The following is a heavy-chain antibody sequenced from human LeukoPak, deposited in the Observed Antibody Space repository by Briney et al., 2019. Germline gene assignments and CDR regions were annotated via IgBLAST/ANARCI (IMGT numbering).Heavy chain of an antibody. J-gene: IGHJ4*02. CDR1: GFTFSSFE. CDR2: ISSSGTTT. CDR3: ARVTTGTKVDY. V-gene: IGHV3-48*03. Sequence: GGSLRLSCAASGFTFSSFEMTWVRQALGKGPEWVSYISSSGTTTHYADSVEGRFTISRDSAKNSLYLQMNSLRAEDTAVYYCARVTTGTKVDYWGQGTLVTVSS. D-gene: IGHD1-1*01.